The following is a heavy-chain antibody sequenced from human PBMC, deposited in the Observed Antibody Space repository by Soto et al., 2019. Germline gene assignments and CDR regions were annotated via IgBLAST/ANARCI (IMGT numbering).Heavy chain of an antibody. J-gene: IGHJ4*02. CDR3: ARLTDIYVVFDY. CDR1: GFSLSTSEVA. V-gene: IGHV2-5*02. CDR2: IYWDDDK. Sequence: SGPTLVNPTQTLTLTCTFSGFSLSTSEVAVGWIRQPPGKALEWLALIYWDDDKRYSPPLTNRLTVTKDTSKNQVVLSMTNMDTVDTATYFCARLTDIYVVFDYWGQGILVTVSS. D-gene: IGHD3-16*01.